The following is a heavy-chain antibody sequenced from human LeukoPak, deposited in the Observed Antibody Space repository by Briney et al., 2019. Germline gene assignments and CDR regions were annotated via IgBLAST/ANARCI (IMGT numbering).Heavy chain of an antibody. J-gene: IGHJ4*02. V-gene: IGHV7-4-1*02. D-gene: IGHD6-13*01. Sequence: ASVKVSCKASGYSFNSQGMNWVRQAPGQGLEWMGWINTNTGNPTYAQGFTGRFVFSLDTSVSTAYLQISSLKAEDTAVYYCARRTYSSSWLFDYWGQGTLVTVSS. CDR1: GYSFNSQG. CDR2: INTNTGNP. CDR3: ARRTYSSSWLFDY.